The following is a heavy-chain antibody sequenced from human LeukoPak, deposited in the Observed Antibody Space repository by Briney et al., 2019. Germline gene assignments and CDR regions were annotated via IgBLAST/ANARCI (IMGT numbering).Heavy chain of an antibody. D-gene: IGHD6-13*01. CDR1: GGTFSSYA. V-gene: IGHV1-69*01. CDR2: IIPIFGTA. Sequence: SVKVSCKASGGTFSSYAISWVRQAPGQGLEWMGGIIPIFGTANYAQKFQGRVTITADESTSTTYMELSSLRSEDTAVYYCARDLRTYSSSWYPVTYYGMDVWGQGTTVTVSS. J-gene: IGHJ6*02. CDR3: ARDLRTYSSSWYPVTYYGMDV.